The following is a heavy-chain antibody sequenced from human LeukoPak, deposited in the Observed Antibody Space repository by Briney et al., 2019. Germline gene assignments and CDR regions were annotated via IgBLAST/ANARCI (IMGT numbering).Heavy chain of an antibody. CDR2: ISGSGGST. CDR1: GFTFNSYA. D-gene: IGHD3-10*01. Sequence: GGSLRLSCAASGFTFNSYAMSWVRQAPGKGLEWVSAISGSGGSTYYADSVKGRFTISRDNSKNTLYLQMNSLRAEDTAVYYCANLRVRGAKDGVDYWGQGTLVTVSS. CDR3: ANLRVRGAKDGVDY. J-gene: IGHJ4*02. V-gene: IGHV3-23*01.